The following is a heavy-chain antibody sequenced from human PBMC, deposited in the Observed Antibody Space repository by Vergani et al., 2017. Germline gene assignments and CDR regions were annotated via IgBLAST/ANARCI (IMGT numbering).Heavy chain of an antibody. J-gene: IGHJ5*02. CDR3: ARSYTPDYGDPGGGFDP. Sequence: QVQLVQSGAEVGKPGASVKISCKASGYTFTAYYIHWVRQAPEQGLEWVGVISPDGFSTFYAQKFQGRVTITRDTSTSTVYVEVTSLRSDDTAVYYCARSYTPDYGDPGGGFDPWGQGTLVTVSS. CDR2: ISPDGFST. D-gene: IGHD4-17*01. CDR1: GYTFTAYY. V-gene: IGHV1-46*01.